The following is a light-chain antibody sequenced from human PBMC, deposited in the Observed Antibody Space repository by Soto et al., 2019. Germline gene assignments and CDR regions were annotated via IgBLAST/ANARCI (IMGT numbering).Light chain of an antibody. J-gene: IGKJ2*01. Sequence: DVVVTQSPLSLPVTLGQPASISCRSSQSLVYTDGNTYLNWFQQRPGQSPRRVIYQLSNRDSGVPDRFSGSGSVTDFTLKISRVEAEDVGVYYCMQGTHWPPMYTFGQGTKLEI. CDR1: QSLVYTDGNTY. CDR2: QLS. CDR3: MQGTHWPPMYT. V-gene: IGKV2-30*01.